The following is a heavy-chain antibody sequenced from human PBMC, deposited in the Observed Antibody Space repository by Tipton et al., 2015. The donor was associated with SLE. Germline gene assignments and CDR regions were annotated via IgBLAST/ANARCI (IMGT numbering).Heavy chain of an antibody. D-gene: IGHD2-21*01. J-gene: IGHJ6*02. V-gene: IGHV4-31*02. CDR1: DDSFNSVGYY. CDR3: AREGDSSANFYYHGVNV. CDR2: IYYSGST. Sequence: LRFSCTVSDDSFNSVGYYWSWIRQHPGKGLEWIGCIYYSGSTHYYNPSLESRVTISIDTSKNEFSLKLSSVTAADTAVYYCAREGDSSANFYYHGVNVWGQGTTVTVSS.